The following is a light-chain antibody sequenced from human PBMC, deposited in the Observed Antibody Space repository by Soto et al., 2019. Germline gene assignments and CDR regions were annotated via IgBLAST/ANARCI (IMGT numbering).Light chain of an antibody. J-gene: IGLJ1*01. CDR3: CSYAGRYTYV. V-gene: IGLV2-11*01. Sequence: ALTQPRSVSGSPGQSVTISCSGTSSDVGGYNYVSWYQQHPGKAPKLMIYDVSKRPSGVPDRFSGSKSGKTASLTISGLQAEDEADYYCCSYAGRYTYVFGTGTKVT. CDR1: SSDVGGYNY. CDR2: DVS.